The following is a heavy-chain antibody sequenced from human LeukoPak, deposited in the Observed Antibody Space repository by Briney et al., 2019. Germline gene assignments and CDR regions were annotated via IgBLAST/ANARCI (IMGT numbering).Heavy chain of an antibody. V-gene: IGHV4-61*05. J-gene: IGHJ3*02. CDR1: GGSISSSSYY. Sequence: PSETLSLTCTVSGGSISSSSYYWGWLRRPPGKELEWIGSIYYSGRTNYNPSLKSRVTMSVDTSKNQFSLNLYSVTAAATAVYYCARGGSSGYPAWAFDIWGQGTMVTVSS. CDR2: IYYSGRT. CDR3: ARGGSSGYPAWAFDI. D-gene: IGHD3-22*01.